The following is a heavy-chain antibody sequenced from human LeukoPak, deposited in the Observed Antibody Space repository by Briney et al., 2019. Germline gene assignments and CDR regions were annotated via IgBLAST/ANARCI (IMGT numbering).Heavy chain of an antibody. V-gene: IGHV4-59*01. CDR2: IYYSGST. CDR3: AQLYWELPPAFDI. Sequence: SETLSHTFAGYGGSFSGYYWSWIRQSPGKGLELVGYIYYSGSTNYNPSHKSRVTISVDTSKNQFSLKLSSVTAADTAVYYCAQLYWELPPAFDIWGQGTMVTVSS. CDR1: GGSFSGYY. D-gene: IGHD1-26*01. J-gene: IGHJ3*02.